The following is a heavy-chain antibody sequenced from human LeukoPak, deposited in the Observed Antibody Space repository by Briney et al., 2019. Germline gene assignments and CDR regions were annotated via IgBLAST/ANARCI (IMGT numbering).Heavy chain of an antibody. CDR1: GFTFSIYD. CDR3: GRRARTSTTVVNARYWYFDL. V-gene: IGHV3-23*01. CDR2: ISEDGRST. J-gene: IGHJ2*01. Sequence: PGGSLRLSCAASGFTFSIYDMSWVRQAPGKGLEWVSAISEDGRSTYYADPEKGRFTVSRDNSKNTLFLQMNDLRAEDRATYYCGRRARTSTTVVNARYWYFDLWGRGTLVTVSS. D-gene: IGHD4-23*01.